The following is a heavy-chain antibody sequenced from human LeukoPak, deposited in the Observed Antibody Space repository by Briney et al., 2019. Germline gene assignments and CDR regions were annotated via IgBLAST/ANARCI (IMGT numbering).Heavy chain of an antibody. CDR3: ARADLGYCSGGSCYSSPYYYYMDV. CDR1: GFTFSDYY. D-gene: IGHD2-15*01. V-gene: IGHV3-11*01. CDR2: ISSSGSTI. Sequence: GGSLRLSCAASGFTFSDYYMSWIRQAPGKRLEWVSYISSSGSTIYYADSVKGRFTISRDNAKNSLYLQMDSLRAEDTAVYYCARADLGYCSGGSCYSSPYYYYMDVWGKGTTVTVSS. J-gene: IGHJ6*03.